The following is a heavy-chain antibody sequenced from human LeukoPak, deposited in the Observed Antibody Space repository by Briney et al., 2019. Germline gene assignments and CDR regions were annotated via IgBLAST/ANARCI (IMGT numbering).Heavy chain of an antibody. CDR3: AKVLGHDSDGYYYYGLHV. V-gene: IGHV3-23*01. D-gene: IGHD3-22*01. Sequence: PGGSLRLSCAASGLTFSNFPMTWVRRAPGKGLQSFASISGSGADTYYTDSVKGRFTISRDNLNNTVYLQMNSLRAEDTAVYYCAKVLGHDSDGYYYYGLHVWGQGTTVTVSS. CDR2: ISGSGADT. J-gene: IGHJ6*02. CDR1: GLTFSNFP.